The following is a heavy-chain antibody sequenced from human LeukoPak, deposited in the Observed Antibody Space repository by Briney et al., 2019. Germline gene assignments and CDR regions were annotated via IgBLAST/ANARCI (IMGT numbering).Heavy chain of an antibody. D-gene: IGHD6-19*01. Sequence: GGSLRLSCAAAAFTFSGYAMYWVRQPPRRVLEWVSSIEASGGPTFYADSVEGRLTISRENSKNTFYTQMNSLRAEDTARYCCAKGSGSGWYGWFAPWGQGTLVTVSS. V-gene: IGHV3-23*01. CDR2: IEASGGPT. J-gene: IGHJ5*02. CDR3: AKGSGSGWYGWFAP. CDR1: AFTFSGYA.